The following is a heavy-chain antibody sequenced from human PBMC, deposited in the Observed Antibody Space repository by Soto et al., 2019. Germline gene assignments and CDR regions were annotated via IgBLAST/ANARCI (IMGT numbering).Heavy chain of an antibody. J-gene: IGHJ6*02. CDR3: ARRRGFPYYDGMDV. Sequence: QLQLQESGSGLVKPSQTLSLTCAVSGGSISSGGYSWSWIRQPPGKGLEWIGYIYHSGSTYYNPSPKSRVTISVDRSKNQFSLKLSSVTAADTAVYYCARRRGFPYYDGMDVWGQGTTVTVSS. CDR2: IYHSGST. CDR1: GGSISSGGYS. D-gene: IGHD5-12*01. V-gene: IGHV4-30-2*01.